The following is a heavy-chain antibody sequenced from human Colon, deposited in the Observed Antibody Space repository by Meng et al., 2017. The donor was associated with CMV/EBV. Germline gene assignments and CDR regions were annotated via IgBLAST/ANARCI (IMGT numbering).Heavy chain of an antibody. V-gene: IGHV3-7*01. CDR1: RFTFNTYW. Sequence: GESLKISCAASRFTFNTYWMSWVRQAPGKGLEWVANIKQDGSEKYYVDSVKGRFTISRDNAKNSLYLQMNSLRAEDTAVYYCARDGYCSSTSCHWWAYGMDVWGQGTTVTVSS. CDR3: ARDGYCSSTSCHWWAYGMDV. CDR2: IKQDGSEK. J-gene: IGHJ6*02. D-gene: IGHD2-2*03.